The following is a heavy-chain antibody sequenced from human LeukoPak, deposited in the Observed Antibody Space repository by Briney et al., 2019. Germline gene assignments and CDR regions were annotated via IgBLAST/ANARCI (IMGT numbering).Heavy chain of an antibody. CDR3: ARDPVLRYFDWSLSNIEFDY. D-gene: IGHD3-9*01. J-gene: IGHJ4*02. CDR1: GYTFTSYD. Sequence: ASVKVSCKASGYTFTSYDINWVRQATGQGLEWMGWINPNSGGTNYAQKFQGRVTMTRDTSISTAYMELSRLRSDDTAVYYCARDPVLRYFDWSLSNIEFDYWGQGTLVTVSS. V-gene: IGHV1-2*02. CDR2: INPNSGGT.